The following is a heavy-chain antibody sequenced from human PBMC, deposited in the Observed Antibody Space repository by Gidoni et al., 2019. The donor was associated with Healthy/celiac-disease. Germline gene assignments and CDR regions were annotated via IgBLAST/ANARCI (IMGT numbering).Heavy chain of an antibody. Sequence: QVPLVQSGAAVKKPGSSVKVSCKASAGTFSSYTISWVRQAPGQGLEWMGRIIPILGIANYAQKFQGRVTITADKSTSTAYMELSSLRSEDTAVYYCATRVGVDAFDIWGQGTMVTVSS. V-gene: IGHV1-69*02. J-gene: IGHJ3*02. CDR3: ATRVGVDAFDI. CDR1: AGTFSSYT. CDR2: IIPILGIA. D-gene: IGHD3-3*01.